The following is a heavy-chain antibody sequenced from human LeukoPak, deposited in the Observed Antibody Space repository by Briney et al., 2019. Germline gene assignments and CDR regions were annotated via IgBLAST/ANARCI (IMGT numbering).Heavy chain of an antibody. J-gene: IGHJ4*02. Sequence: ASVNVSCKVSGYTLTELSMHWVGQAPGKGLEGMGGFDPEDGETIYAQKFQGRVTMTEDTYTDTTYMELNSLRSEDTAVYYCATMRPAGYFDYWGQGTLVTVSS. D-gene: IGHD6-19*01. CDR1: GYTLTELS. CDR2: FDPEDGET. CDR3: ATMRPAGYFDY. V-gene: IGHV1-24*01.